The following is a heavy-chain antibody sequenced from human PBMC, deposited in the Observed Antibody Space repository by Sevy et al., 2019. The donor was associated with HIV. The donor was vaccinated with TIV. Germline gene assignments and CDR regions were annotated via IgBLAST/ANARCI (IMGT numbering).Heavy chain of an antibody. Sequence: GGSLRLSCAASGFTFSSYSMNWVRQAPGKGLEWVSYISSSSSTIYYADSVKGRFTISRDNAKNSLYLQMNSLRDEDTAVYYCAREIHGSGGYYRGWAFDIWGQGTMVTVSS. J-gene: IGHJ3*02. CDR3: AREIHGSGGYYRGWAFDI. D-gene: IGHD3-10*01. V-gene: IGHV3-48*02. CDR2: ISSSSSTI. CDR1: GFTFSSYS.